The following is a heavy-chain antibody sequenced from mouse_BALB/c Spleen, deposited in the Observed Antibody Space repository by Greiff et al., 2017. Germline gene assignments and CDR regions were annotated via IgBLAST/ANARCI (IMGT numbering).Heavy chain of an antibody. CDR2: ISSGGSYT. Sequence: DVQLVESGGGLVKPGGSLKLSCAASGFTFSSYAMSWVRQSPEKRLEWVAEISSGGSYTYYPDTVTGRFTISRDNAKNTLYLEMSSLRSEDTAMYYCARQIYDGPFYAMDYWGQGTSVTVSS. CDR3: ARQIYDGPFYAMDY. J-gene: IGHJ4*01. D-gene: IGHD2-3*01. CDR1: GFTFSSYA. V-gene: IGHV5-9-4*01.